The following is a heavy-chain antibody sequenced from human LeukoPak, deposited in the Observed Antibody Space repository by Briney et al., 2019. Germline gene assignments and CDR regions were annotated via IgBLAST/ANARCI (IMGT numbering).Heavy chain of an antibody. CDR1: GFTFSSYS. J-gene: IGHJ4*02. CDR3: ARVNHEGPYGSFDY. Sequence: GGSLRLSCAASGFTFSSYSMNWVRQAPGKGLEWVSSISSSSSYIYYADSVKGRFTISRDSAKNSLYLQMNSLRAEDTAVYYCARVNHEGPYGSFDYWGQGTLVTVSS. D-gene: IGHD3-10*01. CDR2: ISSSSSYI. V-gene: IGHV3-21*01.